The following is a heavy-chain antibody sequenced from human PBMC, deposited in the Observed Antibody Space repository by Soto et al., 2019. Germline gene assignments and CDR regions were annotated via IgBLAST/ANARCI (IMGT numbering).Heavy chain of an antibody. J-gene: IGHJ4*02. V-gene: IGHV4-59*08. D-gene: IGHD3-3*01. CDR3: ARRSSGIFDY. Sequence: SETLSLTCTVSGGSISSYYWSWIRQPPGKGLEWIGYIYYSGSTSYNPSLKSRVTISVDTSKNQFSLKLSSVTAADTAVYYCARRSSGIFDYWGQGTLVTVSS. CDR2: IYYSGST. CDR1: GGSISSYY.